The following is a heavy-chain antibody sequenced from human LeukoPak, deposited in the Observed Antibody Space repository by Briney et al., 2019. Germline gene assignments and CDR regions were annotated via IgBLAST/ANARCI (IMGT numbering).Heavy chain of an antibody. CDR2: INPKSGGT. D-gene: IGHD3-9*01. CDR1: GYTFTSYD. V-gene: IGHV1-2*02. CDR3: ARSPHILTGEKFEY. Sequence: ASVKVSCKASGYTFTSYDINWVRQATGQGLEWMGWINPKSGGTNYAEKFQGRVTMTRDTSISTAYMEVIRLRSDDTAVYYCARSPHILTGEKFEYWGQGTRVTVSS. J-gene: IGHJ4*02.